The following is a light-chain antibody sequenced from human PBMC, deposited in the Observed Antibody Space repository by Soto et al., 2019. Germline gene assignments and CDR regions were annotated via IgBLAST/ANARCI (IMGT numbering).Light chain of an antibody. J-gene: IGLJ1*01. Sequence: QSALTQPASVSGSPGQSITISCTGTSSDVGSYNYVSWYQQYPGKAPKLMIYEVSNRPSGVSNRFSGSKSGNTASLTISGLQAEDEADYYCSSYTSSRGYVFGTGTKLTVL. CDR2: EVS. V-gene: IGLV2-14*01. CDR3: SSYTSSRGYV. CDR1: SSDVGSYNY.